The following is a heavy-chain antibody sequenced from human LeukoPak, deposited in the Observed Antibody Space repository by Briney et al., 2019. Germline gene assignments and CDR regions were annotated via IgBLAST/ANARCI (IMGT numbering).Heavy chain of an antibody. CDR2: INPNSGGT. Sequence: ASVKVSCKASGYTFTGYYMHWVRQAPGQGLEWMGWINPNSGGTSYAQKFQGRVTMTRDTSTSTVYMELSSLRSEDTAVYYCARDEVYYGSGTSYDYWGQGTLVTVSS. D-gene: IGHD3-10*01. CDR3: ARDEVYYGSGTSYDY. V-gene: IGHV1-2*02. CDR1: GYTFTGYY. J-gene: IGHJ4*02.